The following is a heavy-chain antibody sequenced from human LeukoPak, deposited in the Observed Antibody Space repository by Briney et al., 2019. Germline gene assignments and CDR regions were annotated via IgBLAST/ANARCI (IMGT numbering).Heavy chain of an antibody. CDR1: GGSISSGGYY. CDR2: IYYSGST. D-gene: IGHD3-10*01. CDR3: ARGYYGSGSIATLFDP. V-gene: IGHV4-31*03. Sequence: SETLSLTCIVSGGSISSGGYYWSWIRQHPGKGLEWIGYIYYSGSTYYNPSLKSRVTISVDTSKNQFSLKLSSVTAADTAVYYCARGYYGSGSIATLFDPWGQGTLVTVSS. J-gene: IGHJ5*02.